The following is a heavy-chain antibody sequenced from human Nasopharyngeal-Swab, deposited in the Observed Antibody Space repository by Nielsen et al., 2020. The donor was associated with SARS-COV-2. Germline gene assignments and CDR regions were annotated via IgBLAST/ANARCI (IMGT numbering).Heavy chain of an antibody. Sequence: GESLKISCAASGFTFNNYWMTWVRQAPGKGPEWVANIKEDGSDKYYVGSVKGRFTISRDNAKNSLYLQMHSLRAEDTAVYYCARDIATSLWYYYFYMDVWGKGTTVTVSS. V-gene: IGHV3-7*01. CDR1: GFTFNNYW. CDR3: ARDIATSLWYYYFYMDV. CDR2: IKEDGSDK. J-gene: IGHJ6*03. D-gene: IGHD6-6*01.